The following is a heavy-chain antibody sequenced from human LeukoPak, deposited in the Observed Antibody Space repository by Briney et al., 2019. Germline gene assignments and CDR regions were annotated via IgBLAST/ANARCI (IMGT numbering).Heavy chain of an antibody. CDR2: INWNGGST. V-gene: IGHV3-20*04. CDR1: GFTFDDYG. CDR3: ARRDSSGYYYFDY. D-gene: IGHD3-22*01. Sequence: PGGTLRLSCAASGFTFDDYGMSWVPQAPGKGLEWVSGINWNGGSTGYADSVKGRFTISRDNAKNSLYLQMNSLRAEDTALYYCARRDSSGYYYFDYWGQGTLVTVSS. J-gene: IGHJ4*02.